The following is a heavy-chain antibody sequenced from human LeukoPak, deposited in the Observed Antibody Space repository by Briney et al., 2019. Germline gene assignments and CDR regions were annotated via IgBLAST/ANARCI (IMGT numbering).Heavy chain of an antibody. CDR1: GGSFSGYY. Sequence: SETLSLTCAVYGGSFSGYYWSWIRQPPGKGLEWIGEINHSGSTNYNPSLKSRVTISVDTSKNQFSLKLSSVTAADTAVYYCARKNPYGSGSYYRPYYYYYYMDVWGKGTTVTISS. V-gene: IGHV4-34*01. CDR3: ARKNPYGSGSYYRPYYYYYYMDV. CDR2: INHSGST. D-gene: IGHD3-10*01. J-gene: IGHJ6*03.